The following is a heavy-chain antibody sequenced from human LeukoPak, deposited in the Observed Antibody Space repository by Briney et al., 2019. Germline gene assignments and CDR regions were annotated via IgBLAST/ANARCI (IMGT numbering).Heavy chain of an antibody. CDR1: GFTFSNYG. Sequence: PGGSLRLSCAAAGFTFSNYGIHWVRQAPGKGLEWVALIWYDGSKTYYADSVKGRFTISRDNSKNTLYLQMNSLRSEDTAVYYCARDLQYFEILTGYPAFDYWGQGTLVTVSS. D-gene: IGHD3-9*01. J-gene: IGHJ4*02. CDR3: ARDLQYFEILTGYPAFDY. CDR2: IWYDGSKT. V-gene: IGHV3-33*01.